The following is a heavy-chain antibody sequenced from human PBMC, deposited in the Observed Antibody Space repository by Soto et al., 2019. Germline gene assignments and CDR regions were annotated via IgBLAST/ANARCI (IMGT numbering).Heavy chain of an antibody. V-gene: IGHV3-33*01. CDR1: GFTFSSYG. D-gene: IGHD6-19*01. Sequence: GGSLRLSCAASGFTFSSYGMHWVRQAPGKGLEWVAVIWYDGSNKYYADSVKGRFTISRDNSKNTLYMQMNSLRAEDTAVYYCARVAGSGWYWYYYYYGMDVWGQGTTVTVSS. J-gene: IGHJ6*02. CDR3: ARVAGSGWYWYYYYYGMDV. CDR2: IWYDGSNK.